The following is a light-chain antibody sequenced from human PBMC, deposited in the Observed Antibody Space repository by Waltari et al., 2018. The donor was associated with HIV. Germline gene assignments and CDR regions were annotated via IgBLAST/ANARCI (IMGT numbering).Light chain of an antibody. V-gene: IGKV1-9*01. CDR3: QQLDSYPRT. CDR2: SAS. CDR1: QNIRAY. J-gene: IGKJ1*01. Sequence: DIQLTQSPSFMSASVGDRVTITCRANQNIRAYLAWYTQKPGKAPTLLIYSASTVQRGVPSRFSGSGSGAEFTLTISSLQPEDFATYYCQQLDSYPRTFGHGTKVEI.